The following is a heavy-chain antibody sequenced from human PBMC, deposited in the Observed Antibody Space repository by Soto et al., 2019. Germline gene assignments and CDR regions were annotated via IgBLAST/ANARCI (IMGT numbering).Heavy chain of an antibody. J-gene: IGHJ4*02. V-gene: IGHV1-69*06. D-gene: IGHD3-3*01. Sequence: QVQLVQSGAEVKKPGSWVKVSCKASGGTFSSYAISWVRQAPGQGLEWMGGIIPIFGTANYAQKFQGRVTITADKSTSTAYMELSSLRSEDTAVYYCARAAEYYDFWSGYPRDPYFDYWGQGTLVTVSS. CDR2: IIPIFGTA. CDR3: ARAAEYYDFWSGYPRDPYFDY. CDR1: GGTFSSYA.